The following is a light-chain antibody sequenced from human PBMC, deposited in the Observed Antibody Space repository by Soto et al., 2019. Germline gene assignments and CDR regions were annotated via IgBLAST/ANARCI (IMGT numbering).Light chain of an antibody. V-gene: IGKV3-15*01. J-gene: IGKJ1*01. CDR3: QQYNKWRT. CDR2: GAS. Sequence: EIVVTQSPATLSVSPGERATLSCRASESVSSNLAWYQQKPGQAPRLLIYGASTRATGIPARISGSGSGTEFTLTISSLQSEDFAVYYCQQYNKWRTFGQGTKVDIK. CDR1: ESVSSN.